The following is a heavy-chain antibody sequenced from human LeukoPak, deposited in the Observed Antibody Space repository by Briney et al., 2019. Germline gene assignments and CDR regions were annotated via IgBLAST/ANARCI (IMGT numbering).Heavy chain of an antibody. CDR2: INHSGST. CDR3: ARAGIVGDIDY. Sequence: SETLSLTCTVSGGSISNGDYYWSWIRQPPGKGLEWIGEINHSGSTNYNPSLKSRVTISVDTSKNQFSLKLSSVTAADTAVYYCARAGIVGDIDYWGQGTLVTVSS. CDR1: GGSISNGDYY. V-gene: IGHV4-34*01. D-gene: IGHD1-26*01. J-gene: IGHJ4*02.